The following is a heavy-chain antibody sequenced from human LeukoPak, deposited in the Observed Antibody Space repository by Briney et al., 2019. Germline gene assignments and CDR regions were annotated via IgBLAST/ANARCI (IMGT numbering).Heavy chain of an antibody. V-gene: IGHV3-7*04. CDR1: GFTFRYYW. D-gene: IGHD3-22*01. CDR2: IKQDGREK. CDR3: ARDRDYYDSSGYCAHYLDY. J-gene: IGHJ4*02. Sequence: GGPLRLSCAASGFTFRYYWMRWLRQPPKKRLKWVTNIKQDGREKYHVDSVTGRCTISRDNAKNSLYLQMNSVSAEDTAVNYCARDRDYYDSSGYCAHYLDYWGQGTLVTVSS.